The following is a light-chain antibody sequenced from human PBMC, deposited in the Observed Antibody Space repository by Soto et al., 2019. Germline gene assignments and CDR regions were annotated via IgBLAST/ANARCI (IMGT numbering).Light chain of an antibody. J-gene: IGLJ3*02. CDR3: SSYTSSRTRV. Sequence: QSALTQPASVSGSPGQSITISCTGTSSDVGGYNYVSWYQQHPGKVPKLMIYEVSNRPSGVSNRFSGSKSGNTASLTISGLQAEDEADYYCSSYTSSRTRVFGGGTKLTVL. CDR2: EVS. CDR1: SSDVGGYNY. V-gene: IGLV2-14*01.